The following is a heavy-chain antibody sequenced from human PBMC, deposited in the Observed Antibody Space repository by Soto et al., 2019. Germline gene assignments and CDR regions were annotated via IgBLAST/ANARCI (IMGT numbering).Heavy chain of an antibody. CDR3: VRRVSGNYDY. Sequence: EVQLAESGGGMVQPGGSLRLSCVASGFTFSSYDMHWVRQAPGKGLEYVSSISSNGGTTYYGNSVKGRFTISRDNSKNTLCLQMGRLRAEDMAVYYCVRRVSGNYDYWGQGTLVTVSS. CDR1: GFTFSSYD. D-gene: IGHD1-7*01. CDR2: ISSNGGTT. V-gene: IGHV3-64*01. J-gene: IGHJ4*02.